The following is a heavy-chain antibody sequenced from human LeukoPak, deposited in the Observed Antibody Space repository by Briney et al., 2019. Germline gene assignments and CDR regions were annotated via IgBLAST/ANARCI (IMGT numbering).Heavy chain of an antibody. CDR2: INHSGST. CDR3: ATTFSDIVVVPAAIPLVGMDV. CDR1: GGSISSSSYY. Sequence: SETLSLTCTVSGGSISSSSYYWSWIRQPPGKGLEWIGEINHSGSTNYNPSLKSRVTISVDTSKNQFSLKLSSVTAADTAVYYCATTFSDIVVVPAAIPLVGMDVWGQGTTVTVSS. J-gene: IGHJ6*02. V-gene: IGHV4-39*07. D-gene: IGHD2-2*02.